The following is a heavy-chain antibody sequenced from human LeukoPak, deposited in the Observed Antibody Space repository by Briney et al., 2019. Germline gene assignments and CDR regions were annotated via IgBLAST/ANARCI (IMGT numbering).Heavy chain of an antibody. CDR2: IYYDGST. J-gene: IGHJ4*02. V-gene: IGHV4-39*07. Sequence: PSETLSLTCTVSGGSISITNYYWGWIRQPPGKGLEWIGNIYYDGSTYYNPSLKSRVTISVDTSKNQFSLKLSSVTAADTAVYYCARNRMDSSSWSRYYFDYWGQGTLVTVSS. CDR3: ARNRMDSSSWSRYYFDY. D-gene: IGHD6-13*01. CDR1: GGSISITNYY.